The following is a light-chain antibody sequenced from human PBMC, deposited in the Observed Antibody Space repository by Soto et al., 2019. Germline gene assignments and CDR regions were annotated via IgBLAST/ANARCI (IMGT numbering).Light chain of an antibody. V-gene: IGLV2-14*01. J-gene: IGLJ2*01. CDR3: SSYTSSSTRVI. Sequence: QSALTQPASVSGSPGQSITISCTGTSSDVGTYNYVSWYQQHPGKAPKLMIYEVSNRPSGVSNRFSGSKSGNTASLTISGLQAEDEAGYYCSSYTSSSTRVIFGGGTKVTVL. CDR2: EVS. CDR1: SSDVGTYNY.